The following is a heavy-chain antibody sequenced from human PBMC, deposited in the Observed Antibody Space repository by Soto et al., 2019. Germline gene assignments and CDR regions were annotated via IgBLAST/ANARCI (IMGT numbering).Heavy chain of an antibody. Sequence: ASVKVSCKASGYTFTSYYMHWVRQAPGQGLEWMGIINPSGGSTSYAPRFQGRVTMTRDTSTSTVHMELSSLTSEDTAVYYCARDHLDRYYYDSSGYYPPDYWGQGTLVTVSS. CDR3: ARDHLDRYYYDSSGYYPPDY. CDR1: GYTFTSYY. V-gene: IGHV1-46*01. J-gene: IGHJ4*02. D-gene: IGHD3-22*01. CDR2: INPSGGST.